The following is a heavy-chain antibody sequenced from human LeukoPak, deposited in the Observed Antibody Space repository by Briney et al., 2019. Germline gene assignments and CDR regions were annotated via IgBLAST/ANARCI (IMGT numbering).Heavy chain of an antibody. CDR3: ARCGYSYGHPYWYFDL. D-gene: IGHD5-18*01. CDR1: GDSIRRDNYY. J-gene: IGHJ2*01. Sequence: SETLSLTCTVSGDSIRRDNYYWGWIRQPPGKGLEWIGSIYYSGSTYYNPSLKSRVTISVDTSKNQFSLKLSSVTAADTAVYYCARCGYSYGHPYWYFDLWGRGTLVTVSS. CDR2: IYYSGST. V-gene: IGHV4-39*07.